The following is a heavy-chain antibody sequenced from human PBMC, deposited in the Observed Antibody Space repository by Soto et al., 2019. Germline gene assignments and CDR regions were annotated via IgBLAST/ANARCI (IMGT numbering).Heavy chain of an antibody. CDR2: ISWNSGSV. CDR3: AKGGSASFIAPAGTGTWFGP. Sequence: EVQLVESGGGLAQPGRSLRLSCAASGFTFDDYAMYWVRQAPGKGLEWVSVISWNSGSVAYADSVKGRFTISRDNAKNSLYLQMNSLRPEDTAFYYCAKGGSASFIAPAGTGTWFGPWGQGTLVTVSS. CDR1: GFTFDDYA. D-gene: IGHD6-13*01. V-gene: IGHV3-9*01. J-gene: IGHJ5*02.